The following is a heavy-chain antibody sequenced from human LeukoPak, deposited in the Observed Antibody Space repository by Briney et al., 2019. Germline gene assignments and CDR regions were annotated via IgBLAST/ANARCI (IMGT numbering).Heavy chain of an antibody. CDR3: AREERDYGDSMFDY. CDR2: IKQDGSEN. J-gene: IGHJ4*02. D-gene: IGHD4-17*01. V-gene: IGHV3-7*01. CDR1: GFTFSSYW. Sequence: PGGSLRLSCVASGFTFSSYWMSWVRQAPGKGLEWVANIKQDGSENFYVDSVKGRFTISRDNAKNSLYLQMNSLRAEDTAAYYCAREERDYGDSMFDYWGQGTLVTVSS.